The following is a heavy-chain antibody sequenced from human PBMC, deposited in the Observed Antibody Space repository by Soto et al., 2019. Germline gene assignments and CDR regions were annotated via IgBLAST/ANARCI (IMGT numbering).Heavy chain of an antibody. D-gene: IGHD3-9*01. J-gene: IGHJ4*02. CDR2: IYYNGNT. CDR1: GGAINDHY. V-gene: IGHV4-59*11. CDR3: ARVRTGYFDY. Sequence: LSLTCTISGGAINDHYWSFIRRPPGKGLEWIGYIYYNGNTNYNPSLESRVTISVDRSRNQFSLRLTSLTAADTAVYYCARVRTGYFDYWGRGALVTVSS.